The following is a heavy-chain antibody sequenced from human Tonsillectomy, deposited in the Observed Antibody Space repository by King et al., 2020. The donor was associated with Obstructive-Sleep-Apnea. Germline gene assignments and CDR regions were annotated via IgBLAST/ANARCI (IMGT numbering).Heavy chain of an antibody. CDR1: GFTFSSYA. CDR2: ISGSGGST. D-gene: IGHD6-19*01. V-gene: IGHV3-23*04. J-gene: IGHJ4*02. CDR3: AKDPRYSSGWYSPDY. Sequence: VQLVESGGGLVQPGGSLRLSCAASGFTFSSYAMSWVRQSPGKGLEWVSGISGSGGSTYYADSVKGRFTISRDNSKNTRYLKMNSLRDEDTAFYSCAKDPRYSSGWYSPDYWGQGTLVTVSS.